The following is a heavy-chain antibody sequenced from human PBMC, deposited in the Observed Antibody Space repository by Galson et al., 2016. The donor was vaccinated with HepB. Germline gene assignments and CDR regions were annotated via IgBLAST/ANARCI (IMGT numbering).Heavy chain of an antibody. Sequence: SLRLSCAASGFIFGDYTMHWVRQAPGKGLEWVSVITWDGEKTNYADSVKGRFTISRDNTKNSLYLQMNSLRSEDTALYYCVLGGPAMLTSPYSSYKDVWGKGTTVTVSS. J-gene: IGHJ6*03. CDR1: GFIFGDYT. CDR2: ITWDGEKT. CDR3: VLGGPAMLTSPYSSYKDV. D-gene: IGHD5-18*01. V-gene: IGHV3-43*01.